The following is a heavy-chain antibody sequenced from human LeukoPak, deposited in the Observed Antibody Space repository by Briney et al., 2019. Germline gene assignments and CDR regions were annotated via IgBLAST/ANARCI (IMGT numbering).Heavy chain of an antibody. V-gene: IGHV3-7*01. CDR1: GFTFSSYW. J-gene: IGHJ4*02. CDR2: IKQDGSEK. Sequence: PGGSLRPSCAASGFTFSSYWMSWVRQAPGKGLEWVANIKQDGSEKYYVDSVKGRFTISRGNAKNSLYLQMNSLRAEDTAVYYCARSYRRWDQRFDYWGQGTLVTVSS. CDR3: ARSYRRWDQRFDY. D-gene: IGHD1-26*01.